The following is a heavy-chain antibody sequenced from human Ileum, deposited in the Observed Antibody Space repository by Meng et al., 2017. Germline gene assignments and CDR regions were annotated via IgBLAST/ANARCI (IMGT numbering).Heavy chain of an antibody. CDR2: IIPIFGTA. Sequence: SVKVSCKASGGTFSSYAISWVRQAPGQGLEWMGGIIPIFGTANYAQKFQGRVTITTDESTSTAYMELSSLRAEDTAVYYWARDERRAYYYYGMDVWGQGTTVTVSS. J-gene: IGHJ6*02. D-gene: IGHD6-25*01. CDR1: GGTFSSYA. V-gene: IGHV1-69*05. CDR3: ARDERRAYYYYGMDV.